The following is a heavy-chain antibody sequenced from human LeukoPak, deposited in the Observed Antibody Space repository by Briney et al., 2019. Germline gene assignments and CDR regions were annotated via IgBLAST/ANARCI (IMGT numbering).Heavy chain of an antibody. J-gene: IGHJ5*02. D-gene: IGHD3-22*01. CDR2: IYHTGTT. Sequence: SETLSLTCSVSGVSIRNGGFSWSWIRQSPGKGLEWIGYIYHTGTTYYNPSLKSRVTISVDTSKNQFSLKVWSVTASDAAVYYCSTSADSAGYLTSFDPWGQGTLVTVSS. V-gene: IGHV4-31*03. CDR3: STSADSAGYLTSFDP. CDR1: GVSIRNGGFS.